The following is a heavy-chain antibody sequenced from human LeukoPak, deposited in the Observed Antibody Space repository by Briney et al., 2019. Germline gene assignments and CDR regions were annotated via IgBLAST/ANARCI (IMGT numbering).Heavy chain of an antibody. CDR2: ISSTGGTT. CDR1: GLTFSNYG. D-gene: IGHD7-27*01. V-gene: IGHV3-23*01. J-gene: IGHJ4*02. CDR3: ARDYVWGSSESDY. Sequence: GGSLRLSCVASGLTFSNYGISWVRQAPGKGLEWVSAISSTGGTTYYADSVKGHFTISRDNSKNTVYLQMNSLSAEDTAIYYCARDYVWGSSESDYWGQGTLVTVSS.